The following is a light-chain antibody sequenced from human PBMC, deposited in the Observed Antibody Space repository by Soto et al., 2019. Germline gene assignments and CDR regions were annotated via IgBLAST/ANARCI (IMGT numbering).Light chain of an antibody. Sequence: QSALTQPASVSGSPGQSITISCTGTSSDVSFYNYVSWYQQHPGKAPKLIIYEVTNRPSGVSSRFSGSKSGNTASLTISGLQAEDEADYYCSSHTSNSVLFGGGTKLTVL. CDR2: EVT. CDR3: SSHTSNSVL. CDR1: SSDVSFYNY. V-gene: IGLV2-14*01. J-gene: IGLJ2*01.